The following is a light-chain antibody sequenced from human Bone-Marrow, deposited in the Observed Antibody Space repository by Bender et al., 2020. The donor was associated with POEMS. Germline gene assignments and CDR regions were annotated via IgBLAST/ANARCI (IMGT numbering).Light chain of an antibody. CDR2: GQN. Sequence: SYELTQPPSVSVSPGQTATITCSGENLGNRFACWFQQKPGQVPVLVIYGQNNRPSGIPDRFSGSRSGNTASLTITGAQAEDGADYYCQVWATGSDPWVFGGGTKLTVL. J-gene: IGLJ3*02. CDR1: NLGNRF. V-gene: IGLV3-1*01. CDR3: QVWATGSDPWV.